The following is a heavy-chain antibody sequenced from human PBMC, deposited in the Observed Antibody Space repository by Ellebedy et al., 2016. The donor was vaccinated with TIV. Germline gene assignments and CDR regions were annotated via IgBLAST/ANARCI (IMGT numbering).Heavy chain of an antibody. D-gene: IGHD1-1*01. Sequence: MPSETLSLTCAVSGVSISSSYWTWIRQPPGRALECIGYFYYSVNSNYSPSLKSRVTISVDTSKNQFSLKLSSVTAADTAVYFCATYTMGRLEHWGQGTLVTVSS. CDR1: GVSISSSY. CDR2: FYYSVNS. V-gene: IGHV4-59*08. J-gene: IGHJ5*02. CDR3: ATYTMGRLEH.